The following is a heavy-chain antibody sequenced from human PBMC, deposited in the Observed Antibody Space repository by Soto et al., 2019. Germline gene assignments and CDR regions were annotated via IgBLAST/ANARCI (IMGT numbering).Heavy chain of an antibody. CDR2: IIPIFGTA. V-gene: IGHV1-69*13. CDR1: GGTFSSYA. Sequence: ASVKVSCKASGGTFSSYAISWVRQAPGQGLEWMGGIIPIFGTANYAQKFQGRVTITADESTSTAYMELSSLRSEDTAVYYCARSREMATSTVYYYYYYGMDVWGQRTTVTVSS. J-gene: IGHJ6*02. CDR3: ARSREMATSTVYYYYYYGMDV. D-gene: IGHD5-12*01.